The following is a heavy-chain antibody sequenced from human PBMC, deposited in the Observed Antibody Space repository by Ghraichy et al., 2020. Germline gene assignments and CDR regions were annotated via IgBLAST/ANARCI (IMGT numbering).Heavy chain of an antibody. CDR1: GFTFSSYG. Sequence: GESLNISCAASGFTFSSYGMHWVRQAPGKGLEWVAFIRYDGSNKYYADSVKGRFTISRDNSKNTLYLQMNSLRAEDTAVYYCAKGAYGSGSYFNYWGQGTLVTVSS. CDR3: AKGAYGSGSYFNY. J-gene: IGHJ4*02. CDR2: IRYDGSNK. V-gene: IGHV3-30*02. D-gene: IGHD3-10*01.